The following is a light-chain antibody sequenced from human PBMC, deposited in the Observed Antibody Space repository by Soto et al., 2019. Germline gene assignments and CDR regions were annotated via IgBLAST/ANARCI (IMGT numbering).Light chain of an antibody. V-gene: IGKV1-39*01. Sequence: DIQMTQSPSSLSASVGDRVTITCLASQSISTYLNWYQQKPGKAPNLLIYDASSLQSGVPSRFSGGGSGTDFTLTISSLQPEDFATYYCQQVNSFPRTFGQGTKVDIK. CDR1: QSISTY. CDR2: DAS. CDR3: QQVNSFPRT. J-gene: IGKJ1*01.